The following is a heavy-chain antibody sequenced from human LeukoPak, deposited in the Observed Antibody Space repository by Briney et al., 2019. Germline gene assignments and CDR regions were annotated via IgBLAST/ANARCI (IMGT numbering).Heavy chain of an antibody. Sequence: GGSLRLSCAASGFTFSSYDMTWVRQAPGRGLEWVSSIRPSGDNTYYGDSVKGRFTISRDNSKNTVYLQMNNMRVDDTAVYYCAKGKAYYYDSSGHRYFDYWGQGTLVTVSS. CDR1: GFTFSSYD. CDR3: AKGKAYYYDSSGHRYFDY. J-gene: IGHJ4*02. D-gene: IGHD3-22*01. V-gene: IGHV3-23*01. CDR2: IRPSGDNT.